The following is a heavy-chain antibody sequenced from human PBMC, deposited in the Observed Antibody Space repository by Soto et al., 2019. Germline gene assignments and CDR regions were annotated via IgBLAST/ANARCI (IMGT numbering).Heavy chain of an antibody. CDR1: GFTVSSKY. V-gene: IGHV3-66*02. Sequence: GGSLRLSCAASGFTVSSKYMSWVRQAPGKGLEWVSLIQSGGPKYYADSVKGRFTISRDNSKNTLYLQMNSLRAEDTAVYYCATRYSYGLFDYWGQGTLVTVSS. J-gene: IGHJ4*02. CDR2: IQSGGPK. CDR3: ATRYSYGLFDY. D-gene: IGHD5-18*01.